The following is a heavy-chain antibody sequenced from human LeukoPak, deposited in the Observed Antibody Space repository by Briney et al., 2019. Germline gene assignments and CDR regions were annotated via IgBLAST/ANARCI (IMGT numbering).Heavy chain of an antibody. D-gene: IGHD1-1*01. Sequence: GGSLRLSCAASGFTFRNYALHWVRQAPGKGLEWVAVTSYDGGNQYYADSVKGRFTISRDNFKNTLYLQMNRLRVEDTAVYYCARERGRDWGQGTLVTVSS. CDR3: ARERGRD. CDR1: GFTFRNYA. V-gene: IGHV3-30*14. CDR2: TSYDGGNQ. J-gene: IGHJ4*02.